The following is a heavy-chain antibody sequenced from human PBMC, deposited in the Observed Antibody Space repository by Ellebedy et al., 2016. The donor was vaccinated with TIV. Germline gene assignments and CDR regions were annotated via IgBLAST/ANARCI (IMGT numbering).Heavy chain of an antibody. D-gene: IGHD3-22*01. CDR2: ISSSSSYI. J-gene: IGHJ4*02. CDR3: ARDPTEYYYDSSGYCFFDF. CDR1: GFTFSSYG. Sequence: GESLKISCAASGFTFSSYGVHWVRQAPGKGLEWVSSISSSSSYIYYADSVKGRFTISRDNAKNLLYLQMKSLRAEDTAVYYCARDPTEYYYDSSGYCFFDFWGQGTLVTVSS. V-gene: IGHV3-21*01.